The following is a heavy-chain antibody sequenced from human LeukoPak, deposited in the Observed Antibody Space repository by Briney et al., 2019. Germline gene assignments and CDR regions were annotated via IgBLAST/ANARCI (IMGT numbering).Heavy chain of an antibody. CDR3: ARVGQPSGWELLCDAFDI. V-gene: IGHV4-39*07. CDR1: GGSISSSSYY. J-gene: IGHJ3*02. CDR2: IYYSGST. D-gene: IGHD1-26*01. Sequence: SETLSLTCTVSGGSISSSSYYWGWLRQPPGKGLEWIGSIYYSGSTYYNPSLKSRVTISVDTSKNQFSLKLSSVTAADTAVYYCARVGQPSGWELLCDAFDIWGQGTMVTVSS.